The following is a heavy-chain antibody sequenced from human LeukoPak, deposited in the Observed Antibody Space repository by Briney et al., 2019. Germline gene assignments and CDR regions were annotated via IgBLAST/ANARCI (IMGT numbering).Heavy chain of an antibody. V-gene: IGHV5-51*01. CDR1: GYSFTSYW. J-gene: IGHJ5*02. CDR3: ARGFYALRGSGYPTLFWFDP. Sequence: RGESLKISCKGSGYSFTSYWIGWVRQMPGKGLEWMGIIYPGDSDTRYSPSFQGQVTISADKSISTAYLQWSSLKASDTAMYYCARGFYALRGSGYPTLFWFDPWGQGTLVTVSS. D-gene: IGHD2/OR15-2a*01. CDR2: IYPGDSDT.